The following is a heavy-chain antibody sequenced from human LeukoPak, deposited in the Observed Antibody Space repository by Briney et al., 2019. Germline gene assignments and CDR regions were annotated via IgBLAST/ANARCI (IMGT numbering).Heavy chain of an antibody. CDR2: VLHTGGT. CDR3: ARDTLGYSYGQFDY. D-gene: IGHD5-18*01. J-gene: IGHJ4*02. Sequence: SETLSLTCTVYGYSLTNHYWIWIRQPPGKGLEWVGEVLHTGGTNYNPSLKSRVTISVDTSKNQFSLKLSSVTAADTAVYYCARDTLGYSYGQFDYWGQGTLVTVSS. V-gene: IGHV4-34*12. CDR1: GYSLTNHY.